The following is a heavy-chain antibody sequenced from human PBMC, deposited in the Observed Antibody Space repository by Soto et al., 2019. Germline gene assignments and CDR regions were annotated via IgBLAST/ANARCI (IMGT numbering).Heavy chain of an antibody. D-gene: IGHD1-7*01. CDR2: IYYSGST. Sequence: SETLSLTCTVSGGSISSYYWSWIRQPPGKGLEWIGYIYYSGSTNYNPSLKSRVTISVDTSKNQFSPKLSSVTAADTAVYYCARVLSITGTTNAFDIWGQGTMVTVSS. J-gene: IGHJ3*02. CDR1: GGSISSYY. CDR3: ARVLSITGTTNAFDI. V-gene: IGHV4-59*01.